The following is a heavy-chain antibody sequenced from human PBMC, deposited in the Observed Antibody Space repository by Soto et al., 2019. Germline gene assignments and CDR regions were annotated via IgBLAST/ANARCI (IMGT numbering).Heavy chain of an antibody. J-gene: IGHJ4*02. CDR3: ARDLNYGLFDY. CDR2: ISSSSSTI. D-gene: IGHD4-17*01. CDR1: RFTFSSYS. V-gene: IGHV3-48*01. Sequence: EVQLVESGGGLVQPGGSLRLSYAASRFTFSSYSMNWVRQAPGKGLEWVSYISSSSSTIYYADSVKGRFTISRDNAKNSLYLQMNSLRAEDTAVYYCARDLNYGLFDYWGQGTLVTVSS.